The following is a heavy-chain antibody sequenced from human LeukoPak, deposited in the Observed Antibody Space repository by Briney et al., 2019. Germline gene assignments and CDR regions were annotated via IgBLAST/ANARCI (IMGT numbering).Heavy chain of an antibody. CDR1: GFTFSSYA. CDR2: IWYDGSNK. CDR3: ARDRLGYFDY. Sequence: GGSLRLSCAASGFTFSSYAMHWVRQAPGKGLEWVAAIWYDGSNKYYPDSVKGRFTISRDNSKNTLYLQMNSLRAEDTAVYYCARDRLGYFDYWGQGTLVTVSS. J-gene: IGHJ4*02. V-gene: IGHV3-33*01.